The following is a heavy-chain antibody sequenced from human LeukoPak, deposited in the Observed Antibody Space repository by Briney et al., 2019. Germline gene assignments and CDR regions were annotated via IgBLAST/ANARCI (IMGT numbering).Heavy chain of an antibody. CDR2: IYYSGST. CDR3: ARDIVNQAGTEGRGYDY. V-gene: IGHV4-39*07. Sequence: RTSETLSLTCTVSGGSISSSSYYWGWIRQPPGKGLEWIGSIYYSGSTYYNPSLKSRVTISVDTSKNQFSLKLSSVTAADTAVYYCARDIVNQAGTEGRGYDYWGQGTLVTVSS. J-gene: IGHJ4*02. CDR1: GGSISSSSYY. D-gene: IGHD6-19*01.